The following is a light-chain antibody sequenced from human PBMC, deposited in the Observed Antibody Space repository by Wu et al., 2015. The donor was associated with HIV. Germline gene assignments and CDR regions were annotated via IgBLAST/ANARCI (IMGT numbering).Light chain of an antibody. Sequence: EIVLTQSPGTLSLSPGERATLFCRTSQSISSSHLAWYQQKTGQAPRLLIYDASNRATDIPARFSGSASGTDFTLTISSLDPEDFALYYCQQRNNWPLTFGQGTRLDIK. CDR2: DAS. CDR3: QQRNNWPLT. J-gene: IGKJ5*01. V-gene: IGKV3-11*01. CDR1: QSISSSH.